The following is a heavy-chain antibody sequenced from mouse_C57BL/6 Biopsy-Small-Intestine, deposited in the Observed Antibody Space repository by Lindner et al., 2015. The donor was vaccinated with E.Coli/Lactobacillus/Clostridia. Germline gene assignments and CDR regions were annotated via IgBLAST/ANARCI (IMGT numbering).Heavy chain of an antibody. CDR2: INPYNGDT. J-gene: IGHJ3*01. D-gene: IGHD3-2*02. CDR1: GYSFTGYF. V-gene: IGHV1-20*01. CDR3: TRGSSGYWFAY. Sequence: VQLQESGPELVKPGDSVKISCKASGYSFTGYFMNWVMQSHGKSLEWIGRINPYNGDTFYNQKFKGKATLTVDKSSSTAHMELRSLTSEDSAVYYCTRGSSGYWFAYWGQGTLVTVSA.